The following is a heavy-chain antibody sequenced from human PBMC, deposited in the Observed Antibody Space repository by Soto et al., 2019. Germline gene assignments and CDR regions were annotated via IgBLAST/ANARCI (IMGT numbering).Heavy chain of an antibody. Sequence: SETLSLTCTVSGGSISYYYWSWIRQPPGKGLEWIGYINYSGSTNYNPSLKSRVTISVDTSKNQFSLKLGSVTAADTAVYYCARAPSYGGNSEEFDYWGQGTLVTVSS. J-gene: IGHJ4*02. V-gene: IGHV4-59*12. CDR3: ARAPSYGGNSEEFDY. CDR1: GGSISYYY. D-gene: IGHD4-17*01. CDR2: INYSGST.